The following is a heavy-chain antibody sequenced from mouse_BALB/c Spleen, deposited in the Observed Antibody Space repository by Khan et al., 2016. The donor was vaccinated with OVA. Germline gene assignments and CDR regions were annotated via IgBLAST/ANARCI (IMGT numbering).Heavy chain of an antibody. CDR3: ARKARIKY. CDR1: GYSITSGYV. D-gene: IGHD3-2*02. J-gene: IGHJ2*01. V-gene: IGHV3-2*02. Sequence: EVQLVESGPGLVKPSQSLSLTCTVTGYSITSGYVWYWIRHFPGNKLEWMVYISYCGSTNYNPPLKSRISITRDTSKNLFFMQLNSVTTEDTATYYCARKARIKYWGQGTTLTVSS. CDR2: ISYCGST.